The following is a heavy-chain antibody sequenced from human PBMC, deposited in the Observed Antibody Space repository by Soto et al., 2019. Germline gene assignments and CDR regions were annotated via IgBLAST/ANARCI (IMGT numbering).Heavy chain of an antibody. CDR3: ARSLTEGYCTITGCYTRPLYGMDV. CDR2: INPNSGGT. V-gene: IGHV1-2*02. CDR1: GYTFSGYY. D-gene: IGHD2-2*02. J-gene: IGHJ6*02. Sequence: EASVKVSCKASGYTFSGYYIHWLRQAPGQGLEWMGWINPNSGGTNYAQKFQGRVTVTRDTPTSTAYMDLSRLTSDDTAVYYCARSLTEGYCTITGCYTRPLYGMDVWGQGTTVTVSS.